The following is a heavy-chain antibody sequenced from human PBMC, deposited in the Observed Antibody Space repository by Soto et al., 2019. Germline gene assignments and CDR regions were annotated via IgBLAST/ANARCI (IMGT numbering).Heavy chain of an antibody. CDR3: ARVARIVGATSQIDY. Sequence: ASVKVSCKASGYTFTSYGISWVRQAPGQGLEWMGWISAYNGNTNYAQKLQGRVTMTTDTSTSTAYMELRSLRSDDTAVYYCARVARIVGATSQIDYWGQGTLVTVSS. V-gene: IGHV1-18*01. J-gene: IGHJ4*02. CDR2: ISAYNGNT. D-gene: IGHD1-26*01. CDR1: GYTFTSYG.